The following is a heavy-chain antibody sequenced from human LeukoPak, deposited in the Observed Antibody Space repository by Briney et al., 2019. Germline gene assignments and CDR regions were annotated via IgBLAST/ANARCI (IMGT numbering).Heavy chain of an antibody. V-gene: IGHV4-39*07. Sequence: SETLSLTCTVSGGSISSSSYYWGWIRQPPGKGLEWIGSIYYSGSTYYNPSLKSRVTISVDTAKNQFSLKLSSVTAADTAVYYFARVSAVVDNCYYYYYMDVWGEGITVAVSS. CDR2: IYYSGST. D-gene: IGHD1-20*01. CDR1: GGSISSSSYY. J-gene: IGHJ6*03. CDR3: ARVSAVVDNCYYYYYMDV.